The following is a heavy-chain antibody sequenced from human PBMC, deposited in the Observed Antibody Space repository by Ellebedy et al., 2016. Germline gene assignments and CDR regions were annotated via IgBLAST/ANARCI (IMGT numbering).Heavy chain of an antibody. D-gene: IGHD1-1*01. CDR3: ARFTRRYPSDY. CDR1: GFTFSSYG. CDR2: ISSSGKTI. J-gene: IGHJ4*02. Sequence: GESLKISXAASGFTFSSYGMDWVRQVPGRGLEWVSSISSSGKTISYADSVQGRFTISRDNAKNSLYLQMNSLRAEDTAVYYCARFTRRYPSDYWGQGTLVTVSS. V-gene: IGHV3-48*04.